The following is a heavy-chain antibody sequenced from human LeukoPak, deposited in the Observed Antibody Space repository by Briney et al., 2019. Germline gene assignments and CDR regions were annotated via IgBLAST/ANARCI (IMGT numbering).Heavy chain of an antibody. CDR3: ARGHLSYGSSGYYDF. V-gene: IGHV1-18*01. D-gene: IGHD3-22*01. CDR2: ISAYNGNT. CDR1: GYTFTSYS. Sequence: ASVKVSCKASGYTFTSYSISWVRQAPGQGLEWMGWISAYNGNTNYAQKLQGRVTMTTDTSTSTAYMELRSLRSDDTAVYSCARGHLSYGSSGYYDFWGQGTLVTVSS. J-gene: IGHJ4*02.